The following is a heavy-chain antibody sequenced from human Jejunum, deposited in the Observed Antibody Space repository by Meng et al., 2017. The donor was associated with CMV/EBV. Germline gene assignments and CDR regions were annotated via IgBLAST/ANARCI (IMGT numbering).Heavy chain of an antibody. D-gene: IGHD1-26*01. CDR2: FYSSDTY. Sequence: QLSCTGRGLVKSPETLSLTLTVSGGSINTYYWSWIRQSAGKGLEWIGRFYSSDTYNYHPSLNSRVTMSLDTSKNQFSLNLRSVTAADTAIYYCARGPGASTREGFDYWGLGTLVTVSS. V-gene: IGHV4-4*07. J-gene: IGHJ4*02. CDR3: ARGPGASTREGFDY. CDR1: GGSINTYY.